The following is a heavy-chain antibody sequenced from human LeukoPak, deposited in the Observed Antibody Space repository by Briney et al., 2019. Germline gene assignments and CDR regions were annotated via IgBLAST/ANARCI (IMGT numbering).Heavy chain of an antibody. CDR1: GSTFSNYA. V-gene: IGHV3-23*01. Sequence: GGSLRLSCAASGSTFSNYAMSWVRQAPGKGLEWVSAISGSGDSTYYADSVKGRFTISRDNSKNTLYLQMNSLRAEDTAIYYCAKREAPVDYWGQGTLVTVSS. CDR3: AKREAPVDY. J-gene: IGHJ4*02. CDR2: ISGSGDST.